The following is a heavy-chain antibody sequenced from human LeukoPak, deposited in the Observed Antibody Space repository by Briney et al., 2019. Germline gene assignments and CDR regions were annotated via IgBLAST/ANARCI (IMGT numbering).Heavy chain of an antibody. CDR2: ISYXGSYQ. D-gene: IGHD4-17*01. Sequence: PGRSLRLSCAASGXTFSXYXXXXGRXXXXXXXXXVXVISYXGSYQYYAESVKGRFTISRENSKNTLYLRMNSLRAEDTAVYYCAKVGDYGDYALGYWGQGTLVTVSS. V-gene: IGHV3-30*18. CDR3: AKVGDYGDYALGY. CDR1: GXTFSXYX. J-gene: IGHJ4*02.